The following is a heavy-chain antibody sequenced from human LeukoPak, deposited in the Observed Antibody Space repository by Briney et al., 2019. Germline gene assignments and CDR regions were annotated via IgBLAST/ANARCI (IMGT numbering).Heavy chain of an antibody. CDR2: ITSSSSYI. V-gene: IGHV3-21*01. D-gene: IGHD1-26*01. J-gene: IGHJ6*03. CDR3: ARDPYSGNYGAYYYYYMDV. Sequence: PGGSLRLSCAASGFTFSSYWMSWVRQATGKGLEWVSSITSSSSYIYYADSVKGRFTISRDNAKSSLYLQVNSLRAEDTAVYYCARDPYSGNYGAYYYYYMDVWGKGTTVTISS. CDR1: GFTFSSYW.